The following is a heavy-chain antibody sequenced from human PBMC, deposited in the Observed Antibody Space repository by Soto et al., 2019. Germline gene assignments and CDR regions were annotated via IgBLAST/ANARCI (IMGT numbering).Heavy chain of an antibody. Sequence: SETLSLTCSVSGGSISGAYWSWIRQSPGKGLEWLGYVYYTGSTNYSRALRSRVSISVDTSKNEFSLRLSSVPAADTAVYFCARSVAVPGAPIDHWGQGTQVTVSS. D-gene: IGHD6-19*01. J-gene: IGHJ4*02. V-gene: IGHV4-59*01. CDR3: ARSVAVPGAPIDH. CDR2: VYYTGST. CDR1: GGSISGAY.